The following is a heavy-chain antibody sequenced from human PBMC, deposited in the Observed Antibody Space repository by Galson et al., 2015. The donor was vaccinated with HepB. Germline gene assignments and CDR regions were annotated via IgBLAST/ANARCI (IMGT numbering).Heavy chain of an antibody. Sequence: SLRLSCAASGFAFSNYGMHWVRQAPDKGLEWVAVIWYDGSNKYYAESVKGRFTISRDNSRNTLFLQMNSLRAEDTAIYYCARDRNMHHYVNSDYYSPQMDWYFDLWGRGTLAMVSS. CDR2: IWYDGSNK. V-gene: IGHV3-33*01. CDR3: ARDRNMHHYVNSDYYSPQMDWYFDL. J-gene: IGHJ2*01. D-gene: IGHD3-22*01. CDR1: GFAFSNYG.